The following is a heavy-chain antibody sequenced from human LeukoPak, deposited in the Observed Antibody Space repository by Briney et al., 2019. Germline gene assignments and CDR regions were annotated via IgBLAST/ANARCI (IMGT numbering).Heavy chain of an antibody. Sequence: SETLSLTCAGYGGSFTDYYWSWIRQTPGKGLEWIGEVNHSGTTNYNPSLKSRVTISVDTSKNQFSLKVTSVTAADTALYYCARAYNGYDYPWGQGTLVTVSS. CDR2: VNHSGTT. D-gene: IGHD5-12*01. J-gene: IGHJ5*02. CDR3: ARAYNGYDYP. V-gene: IGHV4-34*01. CDR1: GGSFTDYY.